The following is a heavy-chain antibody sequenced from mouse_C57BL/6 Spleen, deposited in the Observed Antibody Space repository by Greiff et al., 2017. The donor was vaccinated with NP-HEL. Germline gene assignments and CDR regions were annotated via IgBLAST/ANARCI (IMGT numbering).Heavy chain of an antibody. D-gene: IGHD4-1*01. V-gene: IGHV1-54*01. CDR3: ARSRTGTAFWYFDV. CDR2: INPGSGGT. CDR1: GYAFTNYL. J-gene: IGHJ1*03. Sequence: QVQLQQSGAELVRPGTSVKVSCKASGYAFTNYLIEWVKQRPGQGLEWIGVINPGSGGTNYNEKFKGKATLTADKSSSTAYMQLSSLTSEDSAVYFCARSRTGTAFWYFDVWGTGTTVTVSS.